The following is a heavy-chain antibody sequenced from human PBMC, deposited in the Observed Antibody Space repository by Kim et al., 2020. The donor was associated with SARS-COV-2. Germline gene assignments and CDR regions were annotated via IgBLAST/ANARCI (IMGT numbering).Heavy chain of an antibody. D-gene: IGHD6-19*01. J-gene: IGHJ4*01. CDR3: AGHQRNRNGGYDAFDY. V-gene: IGHV4-39*01. CDR1: GGSLSSSSYY. Sequence: SETLSLTCTVSGGSLSSSSYYWGWIRQPPGKGLEGIGTAYYIRNTYYNPSLKSRVTISVDTSKNQFSLKLGSVTAADTAFYYCAGHQRNRNGGYDAFDY. CDR2: AYYIRNT.